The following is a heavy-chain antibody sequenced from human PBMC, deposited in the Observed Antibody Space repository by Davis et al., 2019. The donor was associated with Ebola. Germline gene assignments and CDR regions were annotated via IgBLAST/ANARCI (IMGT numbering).Heavy chain of an antibody. CDR3: ARHVHLAGPATGGHYFDY. CDR1: GDSITTNNYY. J-gene: IGHJ4*02. CDR2: IYSFGST. Sequence: MPSETLSLTCTVSGDSITTNNYYWGWIRQPPGKGLEWIGSIYSFGSTYNNPSLRSRVTTSVDTSKNQFYLKLSSETAADTALYFCARHVHLAGPATGGHYFDYWGQGTPVTVSS. D-gene: IGHD3-16*01. V-gene: IGHV4-39*01.